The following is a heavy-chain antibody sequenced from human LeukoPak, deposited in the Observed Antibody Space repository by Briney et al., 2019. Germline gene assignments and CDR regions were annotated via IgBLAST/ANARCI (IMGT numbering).Heavy chain of an antibody. J-gene: IGHJ4*02. D-gene: IGHD3-22*01. V-gene: IGHV4-4*02. CDR3: ARKASTMIIVV. CDR2: IYHSGST. Sequence: SETLSLTCAVSGGSISSNNWWSWVRQSPVKGLEWIGEIYHSGSTSYNPSLKSRVTISVDTSKNQLSLKLSSVTAADTAVYYCARKASTMIIVVWGQGTLVTVSS. CDR1: GGSISSNNW.